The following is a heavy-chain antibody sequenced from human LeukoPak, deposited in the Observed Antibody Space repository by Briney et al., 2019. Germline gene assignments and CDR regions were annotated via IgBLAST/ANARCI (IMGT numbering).Heavy chain of an antibody. CDR2: ISYDGSNK. CDR3: ARPRIVVITNDAFDI. V-gene: IGHV3-30*04. CDR1: GLSFRGYA. J-gene: IGHJ3*02. Sequence: QPGMSLRLSCAASGLSFRGYAMHWVRQAPGKGLEWVAVISYDGSNKYYADSVKGRFTISRDNSKNTLYLQMNSLRAEDTAVYYCARPRIVVITNDAFDIWGQGTMVTVSS. D-gene: IGHD3-22*01.